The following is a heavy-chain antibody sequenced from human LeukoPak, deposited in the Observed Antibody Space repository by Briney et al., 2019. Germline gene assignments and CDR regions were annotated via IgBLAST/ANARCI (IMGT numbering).Heavy chain of an antibody. J-gene: IGHJ4*02. D-gene: IGHD6-19*01. V-gene: IGHV4-61*02. Sequence: PSETLSLTCTVSGGSISSGSYYWSWIRQPAGKGLEWIGRFYPSGSTNYNPSLKSRVTISVDTSKNQLSLKLSSVTASDTAAYHCARGRIAVAGTSYDYWGQGILVTVSS. CDR1: GGSISSGSYY. CDR3: ARGRIAVAGTSYDY. CDR2: FYPSGST.